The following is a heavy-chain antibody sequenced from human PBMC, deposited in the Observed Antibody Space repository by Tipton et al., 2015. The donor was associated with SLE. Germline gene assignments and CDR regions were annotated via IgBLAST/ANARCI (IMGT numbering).Heavy chain of an antibody. CDR3: ARGLGQQPGGV. D-gene: IGHD6-13*01. J-gene: IGHJ4*02. CDR1: GFTFSSYA. Sequence: SLRLSCAASGFTFSSYAMHWVRQAPGKGLEWVAVISYDGSNKYYADSVKGRFTISRDNSKNTLYLQMNSLRAEDTAVYYCARGLGQQPGGVWGQGTLVTVSS. CDR2: ISYDGSNK. V-gene: IGHV3-30-3*01.